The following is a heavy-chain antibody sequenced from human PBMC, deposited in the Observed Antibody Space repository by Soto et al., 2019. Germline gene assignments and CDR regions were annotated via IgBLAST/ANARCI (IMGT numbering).Heavy chain of an antibody. CDR2: IVPLFAAA. Sequence: QVQLAQSAAEVKKPGSSVKVSCRASGGTFGGYGLHWVRQAPGQAIEWMGGIVPLFAAANYAQRFHGRVTITGDASGGHLELHSLRPAAPAIYFCAGGGTWYAHSGRSYHYTAERDSWGQGTLVTVSS. V-gene: IGHV1-69*12. CDR1: GGTFGGYG. D-gene: IGHD3-16*02. CDR3: AGGGTWYAHSGRSYHYTAERDS. J-gene: IGHJ4*02.